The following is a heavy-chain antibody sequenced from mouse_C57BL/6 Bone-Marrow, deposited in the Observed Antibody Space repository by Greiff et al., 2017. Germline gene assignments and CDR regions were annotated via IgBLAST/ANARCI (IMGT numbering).Heavy chain of an antibody. V-gene: IGHV1-18*01. CDR1: GYTFTDYN. J-gene: IGHJ1*03. D-gene: IGHD2-3*01. Sequence: EVQGVESGPELVKPGASVKIPCKASGYTFTDYNMDWVKQSHGKSLEWIGDINPNNGGTIYNQKFKGKATLTVDKSSSTAYMELRSLTSEDTAVYYDGYYKYFDVWGTGTTVTVSS. CDR3: GYYKYFDV. CDR2: INPNNGGT.